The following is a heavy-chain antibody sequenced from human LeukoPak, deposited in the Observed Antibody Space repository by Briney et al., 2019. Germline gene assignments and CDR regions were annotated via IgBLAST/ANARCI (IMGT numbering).Heavy chain of an antibody. Sequence: GGSLRLSCAASGFTFSNYAMSWVRQAPGKGLEWVSAISGGGGPTYYADSVKGRFTISRDNSKNTLYLQMNSLRAEDAAVYFCAKNGGYSWQYFFDYWGQGTLVTVTS. V-gene: IGHV3-23*01. CDR3: AKNGGYSWQYFFDY. CDR2: ISGGGGPT. CDR1: GFTFSNYA. D-gene: IGHD6-25*01. J-gene: IGHJ4*02.